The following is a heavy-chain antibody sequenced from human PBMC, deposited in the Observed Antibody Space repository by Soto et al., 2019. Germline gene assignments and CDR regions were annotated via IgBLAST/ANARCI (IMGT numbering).Heavy chain of an antibody. J-gene: IGHJ3*02. V-gene: IGHV1-69*13. CDR1: GGTFSSYA. D-gene: IGHD5-18*01. Sequence: SVKVSCKASGGTFSSYAISWVRQAPGQGLEWMGGIIPIFGTANYAQKFQGRVTITADESTSTAYMELSSLRSEDTAVYYCARTHPRGYSYGYSSDIWGQGTMVTVSS. CDR3: ARTHPRGYSYGYSSDI. CDR2: IIPIFGTA.